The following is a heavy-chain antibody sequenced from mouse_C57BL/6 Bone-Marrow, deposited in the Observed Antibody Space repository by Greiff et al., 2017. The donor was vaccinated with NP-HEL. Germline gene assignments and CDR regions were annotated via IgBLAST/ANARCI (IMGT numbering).Heavy chain of an antibody. Sequence: EVKLMESGGGLVQPGGSLSLSCAASGFTFTDYYMSWVRQPPGKALEWLGFIRNKANGYTTEYSASVKGRFTISRDNSQSILYLQMNALRAEDSATYYCARYGYYGSFYYAMDYWGQGTSVTVSS. CDR3: ARYGYYGSFYYAMDY. V-gene: IGHV7-3*01. J-gene: IGHJ4*01. D-gene: IGHD1-1*01. CDR1: GFTFTDYY. CDR2: IRNKANGYTT.